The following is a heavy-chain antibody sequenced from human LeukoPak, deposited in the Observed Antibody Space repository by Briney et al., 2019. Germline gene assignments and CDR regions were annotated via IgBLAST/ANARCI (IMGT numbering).Heavy chain of an antibody. V-gene: IGHV4-59*01. D-gene: IGHD4-17*01. CDR3: ARVPTGPQGYYYYMDV. J-gene: IGHJ6*03. Sequence: SETLSLTCTVSGGSISSYYWSWIRQPPGKGLEWIGYIYYSGSTNYNPSLKSRVTISVDTSKYQFSLKLSSVTAADTAVYYCARVPTGPQGYYYYMDVWGKGTTVTVSS. CDR2: IYYSGST. CDR1: GGSISSYY.